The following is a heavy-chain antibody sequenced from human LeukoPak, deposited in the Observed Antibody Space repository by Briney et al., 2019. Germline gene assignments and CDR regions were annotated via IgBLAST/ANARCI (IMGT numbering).Heavy chain of an antibody. V-gene: IGHV3-23*01. J-gene: IGHJ6*03. Sequence: GGSLRLSCAASGFTFSSYAMSWVRQAPGKGLEWVSAISGSGGNTYYADSVKGRFTISRDNSKNTLYLQMNSLRAEDTAVYYCAKDVSSGSVYYYMDVWGKGTTVTVSS. CDR3: AKDVSSGSVYYYMDV. CDR1: GFTFSSYA. D-gene: IGHD6-19*01. CDR2: ISGSGGNT.